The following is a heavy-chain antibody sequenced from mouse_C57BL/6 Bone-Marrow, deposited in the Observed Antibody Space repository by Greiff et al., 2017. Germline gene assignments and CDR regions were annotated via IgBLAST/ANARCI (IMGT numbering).Heavy chain of an antibody. V-gene: IGHV5-17*01. CDR2: ISRGSSTT. CDR1: GFTFSDYG. J-gene: IGHJ2*01. Sequence: EVLLVESGGGLVKPGGSLKLSCAASGFTFSDYGMHWVRQAPEKGLEWVAYISRGSSTTYYADTVKGRFTISRDNAKNTLFLQMTSLRSEDTAMYYCAPGTTLDYWGQGTTLTVSS. CDR3: APGTTLDY. D-gene: IGHD4-1*01.